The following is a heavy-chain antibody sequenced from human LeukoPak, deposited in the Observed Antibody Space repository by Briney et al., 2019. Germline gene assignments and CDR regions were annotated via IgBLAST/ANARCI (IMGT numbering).Heavy chain of an antibody. Sequence: GGSLRLSCAASGFTFSSYAMHWVRQAPGTGLNWVSAINGNGVNTYYADSVKGRFTISRDNSKNTLFLQMNSLRAEDTAVYYCAQRSGYSYGSFDYWGQGTLVTVST. D-gene: IGHD5-18*01. CDR1: GFTFSSYA. CDR3: AQRSGYSYGSFDY. J-gene: IGHJ4*02. V-gene: IGHV3-23*01. CDR2: INGNGVNT.